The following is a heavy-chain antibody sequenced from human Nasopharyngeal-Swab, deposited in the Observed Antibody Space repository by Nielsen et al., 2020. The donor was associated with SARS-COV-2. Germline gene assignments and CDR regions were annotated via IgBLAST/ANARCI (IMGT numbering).Heavy chain of an antibody. Sequence: GESLKISCEASGFIFSGSAIHWVRQASGKGLEWVGRIRSKIDSHATAYGASVKGRFTISRDNSKNTLYLQMNSLRAEDTAVYYCASAGGGGDWHWGQGTLVTVSS. D-gene: IGHD2-21*02. CDR1: GFIFSGSA. CDR3: ASAGGGGDWH. J-gene: IGHJ4*02. CDR2: IRSKIDSHAT. V-gene: IGHV3-73*01.